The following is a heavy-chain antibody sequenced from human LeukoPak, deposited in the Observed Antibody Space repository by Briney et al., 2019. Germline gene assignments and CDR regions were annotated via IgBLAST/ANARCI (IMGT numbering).Heavy chain of an antibody. V-gene: IGHV1-8*01. Sequence: WASVKVSCKASGYTFTSYDINWVRQATGQGFEWMGWMNPNSGNTGYAQKFQGRVTMTRNISISTAYMELSSLRSEDTAVYYCARGDGVTVVTRFWGQGTLVTVSS. CDR3: ARGDGVTVVTRF. D-gene: IGHD4-23*01. CDR2: MNPNSGNT. CDR1: GYTFTSYD. J-gene: IGHJ4*02.